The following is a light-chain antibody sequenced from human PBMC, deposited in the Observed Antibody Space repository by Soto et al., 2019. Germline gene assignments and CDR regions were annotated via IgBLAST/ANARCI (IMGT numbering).Light chain of an antibody. J-gene: IGLJ1*01. Sequence: QSALTQPASVSGSPGQSITISCTGTSSDVGGYNYVSWYQQYPGRVPKLLIYEVTNRPSGVSNRFSGSKSGNTASLTISGLQAEDEADYYCSSYTTSSTRVFGPGTKVTVL. CDR2: EVT. V-gene: IGLV2-14*01. CDR1: SSDVGGYNY. CDR3: SSYTTSSTRV.